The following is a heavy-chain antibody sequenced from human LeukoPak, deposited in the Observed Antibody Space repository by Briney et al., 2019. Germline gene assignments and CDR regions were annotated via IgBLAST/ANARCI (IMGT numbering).Heavy chain of an antibody. V-gene: IGHV1-3*03. Sequence: GASVKVSCKASGYTFTSYVMHWVRQAPGQRLEWMGWINAGNGNTKYSQEFQGRVTITRDTSASTAYIELSSLRSEDMAVYYCAREIREDYDSSLDAFDIWGQGTMVTVSS. J-gene: IGHJ3*02. CDR2: INAGNGNT. CDR3: AREIREDYDSSLDAFDI. CDR1: GYTFTSYV. D-gene: IGHD3-22*01.